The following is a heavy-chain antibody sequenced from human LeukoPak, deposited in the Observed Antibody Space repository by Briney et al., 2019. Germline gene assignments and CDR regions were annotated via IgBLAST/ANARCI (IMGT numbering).Heavy chain of an antibody. V-gene: IGHV6-1*01. CDR1: GDSVSSNSAT. D-gene: IGHD7-27*01. Sequence: SQTLSLTCAISGDSVSSNSATWNWIRQSPSRGLEWVGRTSYRSKWINDYAPSVKSRIIVNADKSKNQFSLPLKSVTPEDTAVYFCARDSALGLDVFDIWGQGTMVTVSS. CDR2: TSYRSKWIN. J-gene: IGHJ3*02. CDR3: ARDSALGLDVFDI.